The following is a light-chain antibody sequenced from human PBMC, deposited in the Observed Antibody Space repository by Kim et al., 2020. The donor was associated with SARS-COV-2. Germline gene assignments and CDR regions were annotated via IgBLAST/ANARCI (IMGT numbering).Light chain of an antibody. CDR1: QTISNY. V-gene: IGKV1-39*01. J-gene: IGKJ5*01. Sequence: ASIGDRVTITCRASQTISNYLNWYQHKSGKAPRLLIYSASRLSSEVPSRFSGSGSGTDFTLTISSLQHEDFGIYYCQQSNSFPITFGQGTRLEIK. CDR3: QQSNSFPIT. CDR2: SAS.